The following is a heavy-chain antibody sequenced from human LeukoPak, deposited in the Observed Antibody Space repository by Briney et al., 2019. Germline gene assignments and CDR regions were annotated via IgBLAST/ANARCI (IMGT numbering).Heavy chain of an antibody. CDR3: AKAISPDYYDNNWFDP. CDR2: ISWNSGSI. D-gene: IGHD3-22*01. J-gene: IGHJ5*02. V-gene: IGHV3-9*01. Sequence: GGSLRLSCAASGFTFDDYAMHWVRQAPGKGLEGGSGISWNSGSIGYADSVKGRFTISRDNDKNSLYLQMNSLRAEDTALYYCAKAISPDYYDNNWFDPWGQGTLVTVSS. CDR1: GFTFDDYA.